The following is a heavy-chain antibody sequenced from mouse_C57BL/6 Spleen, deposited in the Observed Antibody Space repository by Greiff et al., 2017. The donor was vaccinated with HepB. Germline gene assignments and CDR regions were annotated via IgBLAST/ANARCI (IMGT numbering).Heavy chain of an antibody. V-gene: IGHV5-6*01. D-gene: IGHD1-1*02. CDR3: ASNYGPWFAY. Sequence: EVQLVESGGDLVKPGGSLKLSCAASGFTFSSYGMSWVRQTPDKRLEWVATISSGGSYTYYPDSVKGRFTISRDNAKNTLYLQMSSLKSEDTSMYYCASNYGPWFAYWGQGTLVTVSA. J-gene: IGHJ3*01. CDR2: ISSGGSYT. CDR1: GFTFSSYG.